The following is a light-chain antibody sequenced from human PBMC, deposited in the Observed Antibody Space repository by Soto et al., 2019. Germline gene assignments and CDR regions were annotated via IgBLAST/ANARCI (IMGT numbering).Light chain of an antibody. CDR2: EVS. CDR1: SSDVGGYNY. V-gene: IGLV2-14*01. Sequence: QSALTQPASVSGSPGQSITISCTGTSSDVGGYNYVSWYQLHPGKAPKLMIYEVSNRPSGVSNRFSGSKSGDTASLTISGLQAEDEADYYCSSYTTRTTLYVFGTGTKVTVL. CDR3: SSYTTRTTLYV. J-gene: IGLJ1*01.